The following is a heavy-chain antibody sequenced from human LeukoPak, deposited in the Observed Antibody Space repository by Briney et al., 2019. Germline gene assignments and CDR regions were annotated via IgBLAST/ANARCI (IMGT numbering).Heavy chain of an antibody. CDR1: GGSFSGYY. CDR2: INHSGST. J-gene: IGHJ4*02. V-gene: IGHV4-34*01. CDR3: ARAHNDWSIDY. D-gene: IGHD3-9*01. Sequence: SETLSLTCAVYGGSFSGYYWSWIRQPPGKGLEWIGEINHSGSTNSNPSLKSRVTISVDTSKNQFSLKLSSVTAADPAVYYCARAHNDWSIDYWGQGTLVTVSS.